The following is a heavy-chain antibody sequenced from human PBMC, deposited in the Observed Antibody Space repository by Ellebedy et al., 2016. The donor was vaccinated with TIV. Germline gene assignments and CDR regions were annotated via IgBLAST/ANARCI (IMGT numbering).Heavy chain of an antibody. V-gene: IGHV1-18*04. CDR2: LSADNGNT. Sequence: AASVKVSCKASGYTFTGYGISWVRQAPGQGLEWLGWLSADNGNTNYAQKIQGRVTMTTDTSTSTAYIELRSLRSDDTALYYCARTHYRFGIIDYLDYWGQGTLVTVSS. CDR1: GYTFTGYG. CDR3: ARTHYRFGIIDYLDY. D-gene: IGHD3-10*01. J-gene: IGHJ4*02.